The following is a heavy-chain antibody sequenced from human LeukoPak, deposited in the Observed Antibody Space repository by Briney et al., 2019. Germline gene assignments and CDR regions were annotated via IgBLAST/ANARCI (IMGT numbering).Heavy chain of an antibody. D-gene: IGHD1-26*01. V-gene: IGHV4-39*01. CDR1: GGSISNDNYY. J-gene: IGHJ4*02. CDR2: VFYRGRT. Sequence: SETLSLTCTVSGGSISNDNYYWGWIRQPPGKGLEWIGSVFYRGRTFSHPSLKSRVTISLHTSENQFSLKLTSVTAPDTAVYYCARHSNSGSFDFDSWGQGTLVTVSS. CDR3: ARHSNSGSFDFDS.